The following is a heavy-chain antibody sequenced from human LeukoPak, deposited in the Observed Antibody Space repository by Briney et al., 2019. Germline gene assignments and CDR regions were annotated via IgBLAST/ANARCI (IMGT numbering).Heavy chain of an antibody. D-gene: IGHD3-10*01. Sequence: GGSLRLSCAASGFTFSSYGMHWVRQAPGKGLEWVAVISYDGSNKYYADSVKGRFTISRDNSKNTLYLQMNSLRVEDTAVYYCARDRSAFDYWGQGTLVTVSS. J-gene: IGHJ4*02. CDR2: ISYDGSNK. CDR1: GFTFSSYG. CDR3: ARDRSAFDY. V-gene: IGHV3-30*03.